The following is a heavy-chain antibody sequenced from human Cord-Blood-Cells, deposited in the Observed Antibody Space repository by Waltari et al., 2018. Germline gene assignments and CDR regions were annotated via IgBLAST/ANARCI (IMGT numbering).Heavy chain of an antibody. CDR3: ARGGSHDPMMTTVTTQWVVNAFDI. J-gene: IGHJ3*02. V-gene: IGHV4-38-2*02. CDR2: IYHSGST. D-gene: IGHD4-17*01. CDR1: SGYY. Sequence: SGYYWGWIRQPPGKGLEWIGSIYHSGSTYYNPSLKSRVTISVDTSKNQFSLKLSSVTAAYTAVYYCARGGSHDPMMTTVTTQWVVNAFDIWGQGTMVTVSS.